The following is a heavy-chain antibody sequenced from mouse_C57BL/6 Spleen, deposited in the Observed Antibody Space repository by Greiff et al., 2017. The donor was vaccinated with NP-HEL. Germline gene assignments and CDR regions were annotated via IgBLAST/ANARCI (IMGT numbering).Heavy chain of an antibody. D-gene: IGHD2-3*01. CDR3: ARGADDGYPSY. CDR1: GYTFTSYW. Sequence: VQLQQSGAELVRPGTSVKLSCKASGYTFTSYWMHWVKQRPGQGLEWIGVIDPSDSYTNYNQKFKGKATLTVDTSSSTAYMQLSSLTSEDSAVYYCARGADDGYPSYWGQGTLVTVSA. CDR2: IDPSDSYT. J-gene: IGHJ3*01. V-gene: IGHV1-59*01.